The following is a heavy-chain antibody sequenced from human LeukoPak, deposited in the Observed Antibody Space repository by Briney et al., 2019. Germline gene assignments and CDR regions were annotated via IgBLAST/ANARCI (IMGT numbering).Heavy chain of an antibody. CDR3: ARRSATGYSYGLDY. V-gene: IGHV5-51*01. CDR2: IYPGDSDT. J-gene: IGHJ4*02. CDR1: GYSFSSYW. Sequence: GESLQISCKGSGYSFSSYWIGWVRQMPGKGLEWMGIIYPGDSDTRYSPSFQGQVTISADKSINTAYLQWSSLKASDSAMYYCARRSATGYSYGLDYWGQGTLVTVSS. D-gene: IGHD5-18*01.